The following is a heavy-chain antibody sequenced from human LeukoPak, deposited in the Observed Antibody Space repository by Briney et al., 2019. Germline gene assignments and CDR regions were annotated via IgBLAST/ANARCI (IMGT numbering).Heavy chain of an antibody. CDR2: INHSGST. V-gene: IGHV4-34*01. CDR1: GGSFSGYY. D-gene: IGHD2-2*01. Sequence: SETLSLTCAVYGGSFSGYYWSWIRQPPGKGLEWIGEINHSGSTNYNPSLKSRVTISVDTSKYQFSLKLSSVTAADTAVYYCASLWPYQLSAFDIWGQGTMVTVSS. J-gene: IGHJ3*02. CDR3: ASLWPYQLSAFDI.